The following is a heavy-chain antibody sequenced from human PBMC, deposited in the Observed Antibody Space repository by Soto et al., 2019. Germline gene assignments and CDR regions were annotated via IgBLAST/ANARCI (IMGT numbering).Heavy chain of an antibody. CDR1: GGSISSSSYY. CDR3: ARPRQYYYYGMDV. Sequence: QLQLQESGPGLVKPSETLSLTCTVSGGSISSSSYYWGWIRQPPGKGLEWIGSIYYSGSTYYNPSPKSRVTISVDTSKNQFSLKLSSVTAADTAVYYCARPRQYYYYGMDVWGQGTTVTVSS. V-gene: IGHV4-39*01. J-gene: IGHJ6*02. CDR2: IYYSGST.